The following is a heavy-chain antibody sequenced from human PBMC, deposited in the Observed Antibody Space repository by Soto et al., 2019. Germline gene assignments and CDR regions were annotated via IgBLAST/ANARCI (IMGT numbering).Heavy chain of an antibody. CDR1: GGSISGYY. V-gene: IGHV4-59*01. D-gene: IGHD3-22*01. Sequence: SETLSLTCSVSGGSISGYYWSWIRQPPGKGLEWIAYIYYSGSTNYNPSLRSRVTISLDASKNQFSLKLTSVTAADAAVYYCARAAYYPDSSGYFLDQWGQGTLVTVSS. J-gene: IGHJ4*02. CDR3: ARAAYYPDSSGYFLDQ. CDR2: IYYSGST.